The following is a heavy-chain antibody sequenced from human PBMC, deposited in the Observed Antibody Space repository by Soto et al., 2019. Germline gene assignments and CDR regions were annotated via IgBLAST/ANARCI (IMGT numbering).Heavy chain of an antibody. D-gene: IGHD6-6*01. V-gene: IGHV3-33*01. Sequence: QVQLVESGGGVVQPGRSLRLSCAASGFTFSSYGLNWVRQAPGKGLQWVAVIWYDGSNKDYGDSVKGRFTISRDNSKNTVSLQMNSLTAEDTAVYYCARDVRGLDIWGLGTTVTVSS. CDR1: GFTFSSYG. CDR3: ARDVRGLDI. J-gene: IGHJ6*02. CDR2: IWYDGSNK.